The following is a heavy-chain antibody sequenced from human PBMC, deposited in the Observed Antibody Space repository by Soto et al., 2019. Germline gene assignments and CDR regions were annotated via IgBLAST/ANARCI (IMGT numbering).Heavy chain of an antibody. D-gene: IGHD2-15*01. Sequence: QEQLLQSGAEVRKPGSSVKVSCKASGGTFDNYAVSWVRQAPGQGLEWMEGIIPMFETVNYAQRFQGRLTIAADESTSTAYMELTSLTSADTAIYFCARGLRTGNYGMDVWGQGTTVTVSS. CDR3: ARGLRTGNYGMDV. J-gene: IGHJ6*02. CDR2: IIPMFETV. V-gene: IGHV1-69*01. CDR1: GGTFDNYA.